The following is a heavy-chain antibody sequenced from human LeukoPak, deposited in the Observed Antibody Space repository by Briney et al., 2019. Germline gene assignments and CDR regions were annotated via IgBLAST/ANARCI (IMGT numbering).Heavy chain of an antibody. D-gene: IGHD2-2*01. CDR2: ISSSSSTR. V-gene: IGHV3-48*02. J-gene: IGHJ3*02. CDR1: GFTISSYN. Sequence: GGSLRLSCAASGFTISSYNMNWVRQAPGKGLEWVSYISSSSSTRYYADSVKGRFTISRDNAKNSLYLQMNSLRDEDTAAYYCASEYCSSTGCYRDAFDIWGQGTMVTVSS. CDR3: ASEYCSSTGCYRDAFDI.